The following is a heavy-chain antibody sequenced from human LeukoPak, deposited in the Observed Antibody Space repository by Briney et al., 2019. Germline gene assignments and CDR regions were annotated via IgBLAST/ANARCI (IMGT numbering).Heavy chain of an antibody. CDR2: IIPIFGTA. D-gene: IGHD5-18*01. V-gene: IGHV1-69*13. CDR3: ARERGYSYGFFDY. J-gene: IGHJ4*02. CDR1: GGTFSSYA. Sequence: ASVKVSCKASGGTFSSYAISWVRQAPGQGLEWMGGIIPIFGTANYAQKFQGRVTITADESTSTAYMDLSSLRSEDTAVYYCARERGYSYGFFDYWGQGTLVTVSS.